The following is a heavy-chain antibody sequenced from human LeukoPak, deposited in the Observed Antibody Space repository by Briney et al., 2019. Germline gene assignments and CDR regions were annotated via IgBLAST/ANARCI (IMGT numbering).Heavy chain of an antibody. Sequence: PGGSLRLSCAASGFTFDDYGMSWVRQAPGKGLEWASGINWNGGSTGYADSVKGRFTISRDNAKNSLYLQMNSLRAEDTALYYCARDLGYCSSTSCPIDYWGQGTLVTVSS. CDR1: GFTFDDYG. CDR3: ARDLGYCSSTSCPIDY. D-gene: IGHD2-2*03. V-gene: IGHV3-20*04. J-gene: IGHJ4*02. CDR2: INWNGGST.